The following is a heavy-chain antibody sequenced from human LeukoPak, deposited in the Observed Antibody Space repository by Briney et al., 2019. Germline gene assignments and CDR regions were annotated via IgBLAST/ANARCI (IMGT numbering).Heavy chain of an antibody. J-gene: IGHJ6*02. CDR1: GGSISSYY. V-gene: IGHV4-59*01. D-gene: IGHD6-13*01. Sequence: SETLSLTCTVSGGSISSYYWSWIRQPPGKGLEWIGYIYYSGSTNYNPSLKSRVTISVDTSKNQFSLKLSSVTAADTAVYYCARDGHSSSWYSNYYYGMDVWGQGTTVTVSS. CDR3: ARDGHSSSWYSNYYYGMDV. CDR2: IYYSGST.